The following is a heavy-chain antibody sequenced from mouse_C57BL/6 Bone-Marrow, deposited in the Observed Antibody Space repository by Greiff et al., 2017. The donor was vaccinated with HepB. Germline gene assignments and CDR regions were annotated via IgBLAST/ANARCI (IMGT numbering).Heavy chain of an antibody. CDR2: IDPNSGGT. J-gene: IGHJ3*01. CDR1: GYTFTSYW. D-gene: IGHD2-4*01. Sequence: QVQLQQPGAELVKPGASVKLSCKASGYTFTSYWMHWVKQRPGRGLEWIGRIDPNSGGTKYNEKFKSKATLTVDKPSSPAYMQLSSLTSEDSAVYYWAKMDYDWFAYWGQGTLVTVSA. V-gene: IGHV1-72*01. CDR3: AKMDYDWFAY.